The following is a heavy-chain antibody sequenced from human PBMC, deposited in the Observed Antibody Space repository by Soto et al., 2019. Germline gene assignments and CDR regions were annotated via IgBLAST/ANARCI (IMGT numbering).Heavy chain of an antibody. CDR3: AREIIDNYDFWSGYPVNMDV. J-gene: IGHJ6*03. CDR1: GYTFTSYD. CDR2: MNPNSGNT. D-gene: IGHD3-3*01. Sequence: ASVKVSCKASGYTFTSYDINGLRQATGPGLEWMGWMNPNSGNTGYAQKFQGRVTITRDTSASTAYMELSSLRSEDTAVYYCAREIIDNYDFWSGYPVNMDVWGKGTTVTVSS. V-gene: IGHV1-8*01.